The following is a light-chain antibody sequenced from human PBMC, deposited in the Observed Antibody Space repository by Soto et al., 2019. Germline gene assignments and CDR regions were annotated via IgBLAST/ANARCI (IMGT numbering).Light chain of an antibody. Sequence: QSALTQPASVSGSPGQSITISCSGISSDFGNNIVSWYQQHPGKAPKLMIYEDSNRPSGVSNRFSGSKSGNTASLTISGLQAEDEADYYCCSYAGSITFGFGGGTKVTVL. V-gene: IGLV2-23*01. CDR2: EDS. CDR1: SSDFGNNI. J-gene: IGLJ2*01. CDR3: CSYAGSITFG.